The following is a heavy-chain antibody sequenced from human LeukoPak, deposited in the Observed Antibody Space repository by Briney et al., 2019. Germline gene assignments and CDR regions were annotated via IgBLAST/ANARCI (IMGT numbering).Heavy chain of an antibody. Sequence: ASVKVSCKASGYTFTSYYMHWVRQAPGQGLEWMGIINPSGGSTSYAQKFQGRVTMTRDTSTSTVYMELSSLRSEDTAVYYCARASGPAGNYDYVWGSYRYNDDAFDIWGQGTMVTVSS. CDR2: INPSGGST. V-gene: IGHV1-46*01. CDR3: ARASGPAGNYDYVWGSYRYNDDAFDI. J-gene: IGHJ3*02. CDR1: GYTFTSYY. D-gene: IGHD3-16*02.